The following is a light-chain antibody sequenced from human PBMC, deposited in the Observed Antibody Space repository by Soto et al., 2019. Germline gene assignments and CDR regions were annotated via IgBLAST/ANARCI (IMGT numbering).Light chain of an antibody. V-gene: IGKV3-20*01. CDR3: QQDGSSAS. J-gene: IGKJ1*01. Sequence: EIVLTQSPGTLSLSPGERATLSCRASQSVSSSYLAWYQQKPGQAPRLLIYGASSRATGIPDRFSGSGSGTDFTLTISRLEPEDFAVYYCQQDGSSASFGQGTKVEIK. CDR2: GAS. CDR1: QSVSSSY.